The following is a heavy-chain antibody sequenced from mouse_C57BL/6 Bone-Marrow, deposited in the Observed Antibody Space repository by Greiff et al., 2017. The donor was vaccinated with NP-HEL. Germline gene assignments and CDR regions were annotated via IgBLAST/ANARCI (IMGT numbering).Heavy chain of an antibody. V-gene: IGHV1-59*01. CDR3: ARSGGYDDSFAY. D-gene: IGHD2-3*01. CDR2: IDPSDSYT. J-gene: IGHJ2*01. CDR1: GYTFTSYW. Sequence: QVQLQQPGAELVRPGTSVKLSCKASGYTFTSYWMHWVKQRPGQGLEWIGVIDPSDSYTNYNQKFKGKATLTVDTSSSTAYMQLSSLTSEDSAVYYCARSGGYDDSFAYWGQGTPLTVSS.